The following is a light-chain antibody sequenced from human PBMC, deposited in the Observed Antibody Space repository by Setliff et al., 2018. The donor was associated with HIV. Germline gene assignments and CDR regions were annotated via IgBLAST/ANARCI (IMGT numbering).Light chain of an antibody. V-gene: IGLV6-57*01. CDR2: EDD. J-gene: IGLJ1*01. CDR1: SGSIADNY. Sequence: NFMLTQPHSVSESPGKTVTISCTRSSGSIADNYVQWFQQRPGSSPTIVISEDDQRPSGVPDRFSGSVDSSSNSASLTISGLKTEDEADCYCQSYDSNNHYVFGTGTKVTVL. CDR3: QSYDSNNHYV.